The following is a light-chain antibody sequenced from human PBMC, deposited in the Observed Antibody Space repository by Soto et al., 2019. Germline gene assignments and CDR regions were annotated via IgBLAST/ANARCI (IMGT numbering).Light chain of an antibody. CDR1: SSDVGGYNY. CDR2: DVS. CDR3: RPYTTSNTRQIV. Sequence: ALTQPASVSGSPGQSITISCTGTSSDVGGYNYVSWYQQHPGKAPKFMIYDVSNRPSGVSNRFSGSKSGNTASLTISGLQEEDEADSYCRPYTTSNTRQIVFGTGTKXTV. J-gene: IGLJ1*01. V-gene: IGLV2-14*01.